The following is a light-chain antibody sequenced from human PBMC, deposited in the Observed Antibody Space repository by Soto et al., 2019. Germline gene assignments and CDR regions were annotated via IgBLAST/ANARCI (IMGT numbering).Light chain of an antibody. J-gene: IGKJ4*01. V-gene: IGKV3-15*01. CDR3: QQYNNWPPSRLT. Sequence: EIVMTQSPATLSVSPGERATLSCRASQSVSSNLAWYQQKPGQAPRLHIYGASTRATGIPARFSGSGSGTEFTLTISSLQSEDFAVYYCQQYNNWPPSRLTFGGGTKVEIK. CDR1: QSVSSN. CDR2: GAS.